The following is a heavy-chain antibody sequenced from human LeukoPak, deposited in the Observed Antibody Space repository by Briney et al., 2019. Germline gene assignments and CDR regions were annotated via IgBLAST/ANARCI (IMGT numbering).Heavy chain of an antibody. CDR3: ARDLHYYVAIDV. Sequence: AGGSLRLSCEASGFTFSAYAMTWVRQAPGQGGELVSSIGSDNKPPYSESVQGRFAISRDNSKSMLFLQLNSLRAEDTALYYCARDLHYYVAIDVWGQGTTGTVSS. D-gene: IGHD3-10*02. CDR1: GFTFSAYA. CDR2: IGSDNKP. V-gene: IGHV3-23*01. J-gene: IGHJ6*02.